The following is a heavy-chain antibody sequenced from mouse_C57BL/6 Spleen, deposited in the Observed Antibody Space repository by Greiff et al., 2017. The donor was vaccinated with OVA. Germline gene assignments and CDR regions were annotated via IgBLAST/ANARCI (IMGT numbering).Heavy chain of an antibody. Sequence: QVQLQQPGAELVKPGASVKLSCKASGYTFTSYWMHWVKQRPGRGLEWIGRIDPNSGGTKYNEKFKSKVTLTVDKTSSTAYMQLSSLTSEDSAVYYCARTYDGSTYYFDYWGQGTTLTVSS. J-gene: IGHJ2*01. CDR1: GYTFTSYW. D-gene: IGHD2-3*01. V-gene: IGHV1-72*01. CDR3: ARTYDGSTYYFDY. CDR2: IDPNSGGT.